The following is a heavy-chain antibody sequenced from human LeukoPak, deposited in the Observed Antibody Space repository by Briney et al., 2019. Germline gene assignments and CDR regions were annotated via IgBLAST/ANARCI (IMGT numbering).Heavy chain of an antibody. D-gene: IGHD4-17*01. V-gene: IGHV3-33*01. J-gene: IGHJ4*02. CDR2: IWYDGSNK. CDR1: GFTFSSYG. Sequence: GGSLRLSCAASGFTFSSYGMHWVRQAPGKGLEWVAVIWYDGSNKYYADPVKGRFTISRDNSKNTLYLQMNSLRAEDTAVYYCARATGTTVTTRYFDYWGQGTLVTVSS. CDR3: ARATGTTVTTRYFDY.